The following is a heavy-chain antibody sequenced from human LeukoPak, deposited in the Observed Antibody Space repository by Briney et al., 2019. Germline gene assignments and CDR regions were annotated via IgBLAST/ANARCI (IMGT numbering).Heavy chain of an antibody. CDR2: IKQYGSDK. CDR1: VFTFSSYW. CDR3: AGVSHNTVTTLQYFDY. D-gene: IGHD4-17*01. V-gene: IGHV3-7*01. Sequence: GGPLRLSCAASVFTFSSYWMSGVRQAPGKGLECVANIKQYGSDKYYVVSVKGLFTISRDNAKNSLYLQMTRLRDEDTAVYYCAGVSHNTVTTLQYFDYWGQGTLVTVSS. J-gene: IGHJ4*02.